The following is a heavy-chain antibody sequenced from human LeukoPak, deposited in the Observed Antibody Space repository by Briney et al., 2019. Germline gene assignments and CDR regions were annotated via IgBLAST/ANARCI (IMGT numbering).Heavy chain of an antibody. CDR1: GFTVSSNY. CDR3: ARDPARLSTVVTPDY. Sequence: PGGSLRLSCAASGFTVSSNYMSWVRQAPGKGLEWVSVIYSGGSTYYADSVKGRFTISRDNSKNTLYLQMNSLRAEDTAVYYCARDPARLSTVVTPDYWGQGTLVTVSS. J-gene: IGHJ4*02. CDR2: IYSGGST. V-gene: IGHV3-53*01. D-gene: IGHD4-23*01.